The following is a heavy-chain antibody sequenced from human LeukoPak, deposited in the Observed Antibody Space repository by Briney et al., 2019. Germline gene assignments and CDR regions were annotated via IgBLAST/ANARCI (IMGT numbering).Heavy chain of an antibody. J-gene: IGHJ4*02. CDR2: INVGSSYT. D-gene: IGHD2-15*01. CDR3: ARTGGLPYAFDY. V-gene: IGHV3-11*03. Sequence: VPGKGLEWVSYINVGSSYTNYADSVKGRFTISRDNAKKSVYPQMNSLRAEDTAVYYCARTGGLPYAFDYWGQGTLVSVSS.